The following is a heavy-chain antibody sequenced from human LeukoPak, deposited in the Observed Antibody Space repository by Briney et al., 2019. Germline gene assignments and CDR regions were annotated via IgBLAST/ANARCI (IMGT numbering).Heavy chain of an antibody. CDR3: ARDHGAEDVVVAARASGGLDV. D-gene: IGHD2-15*01. CDR2: IKQDGSEK. CDR1: GFNFRNYW. J-gene: IGHJ6*04. Sequence: PGGSLRLSCAASGFNFRNYWRSWVRQAPGKGLEWVANIKQDGSEKYYVDSVKGRFTISRDNAKNSLYLQMNSLRAEDTAVYYCARDHGAEDVVVAARASGGLDVWGKGTTVTVSS. V-gene: IGHV3-7*01.